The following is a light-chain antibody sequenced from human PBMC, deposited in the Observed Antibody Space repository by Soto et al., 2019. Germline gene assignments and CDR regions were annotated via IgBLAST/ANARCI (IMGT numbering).Light chain of an antibody. CDR2: AAS. V-gene: IGKV1-39*01. Sequence: DIHMTQSPSSLSSSVGYIFTITCRASQSISSYLNWYQQKPGKSPKLLIYAASSLQSGVPSSFSGSGSGTDFTLTISSLQPEDFATYYCQQSYSTPRTFGQGTKVDI. CDR1: QSISSY. J-gene: IGKJ1*01. CDR3: QQSYSTPRT.